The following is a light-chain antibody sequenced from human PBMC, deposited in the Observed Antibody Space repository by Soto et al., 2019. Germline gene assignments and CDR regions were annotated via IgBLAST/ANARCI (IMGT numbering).Light chain of an antibody. CDR1: QSISSR. CDR2: KTS. V-gene: IGKV1-5*03. CDR3: QQYNNYSP. J-gene: IGKJ4*02. Sequence: DIQMTQSPSTLSASVGDRVTITCRASQSISSRLAWYQQKPGKAPKLLIYKTSSLESGVPSRFSGSGSGTEFTLTISSLQPDDFATYYCQQYNNYSPLGGGTNVEFK.